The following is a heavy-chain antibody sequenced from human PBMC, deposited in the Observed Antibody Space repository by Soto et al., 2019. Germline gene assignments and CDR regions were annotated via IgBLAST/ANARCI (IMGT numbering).Heavy chain of an antibody. CDR3: ARSGVTGIVIPSHWFDP. J-gene: IGHJ5*02. D-gene: IGHD2-21*02. V-gene: IGHV4-31*03. CDR1: GDSIGGVGY. Sequence: SETLSLTCTVSGDSIGGVGYWSWIRQFPGRGLEWIGCISSSGSTYYNPALSNRISLSLDTSQNQFSLKLLSVTAADTAIYYCARSGVTGIVIPSHWFDPWGQGTLVTVSS. CDR2: ISSSGST.